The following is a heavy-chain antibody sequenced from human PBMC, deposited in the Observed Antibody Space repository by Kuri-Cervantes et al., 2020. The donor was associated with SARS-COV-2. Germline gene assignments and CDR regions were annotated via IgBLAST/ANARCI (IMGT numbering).Heavy chain of an antibody. Sequence: SVKVSCKASGGTFSSYALSWVRQAPGQGLEWMGGIIPILGTPNYAQKFQGRVTITADESTSTAYMELSSLRSEDTAVYYCATAPGLPSGSINWFDPWGQGTLVTVSS. CDR2: IIPILGTP. CDR3: ATAPGLPSGSINWFDP. J-gene: IGHJ5*02. D-gene: IGHD3-10*01. CDR1: GGTFSSYA. V-gene: IGHV1-69*13.